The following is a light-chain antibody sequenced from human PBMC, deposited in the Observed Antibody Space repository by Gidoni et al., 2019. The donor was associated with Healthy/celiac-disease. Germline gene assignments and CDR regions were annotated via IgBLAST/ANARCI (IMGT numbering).Light chain of an antibody. V-gene: IGLV8-61*01. CDR3: VLYMGSGPLWV. Sequence: QTVVTQEPSFSVSPGGTVTLTCGLSSGSVSTSYYPSWYQQTPGQAPRTLIYSTNTRSSGVPARFSGSILGNKAALTITGAQADDESDYYCVLYMGSGPLWVFGGGTKLTVL. CDR2: STN. J-gene: IGLJ3*02. CDR1: SGSVSTSYY.